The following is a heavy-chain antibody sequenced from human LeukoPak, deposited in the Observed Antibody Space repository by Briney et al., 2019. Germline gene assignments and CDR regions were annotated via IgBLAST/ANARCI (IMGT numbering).Heavy chain of an antibody. CDR3: AKDRITVFGVVPDV. Sequence: GGSLRLSCAASGFTSSSYAMRWVRQGPGEGLVWVSAIMGSGGCTYYADSVKGRFTISRDKSKNTLYLQMNSLRAEDTAVYYCAKDRITVFGVVPDVWGKGTTVTVSS. CDR2: IMGSGGCT. V-gene: IGHV3-23*01. J-gene: IGHJ6*04. D-gene: IGHD3-3*01. CDR1: GFTSSSYA.